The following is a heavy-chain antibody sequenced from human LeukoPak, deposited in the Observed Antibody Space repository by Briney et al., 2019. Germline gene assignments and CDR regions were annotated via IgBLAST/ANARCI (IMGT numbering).Heavy chain of an antibody. Sequence: SQTLSLTCAISGDSVSSNNTAWHWIRLSPSRGLEWLGRTYYRSKWYNDFAVSVKSRVTINPDTSKNQFSLQLNSVTPEDTAVYYCARGYSYRTWGQGTLVTVSS. CDR2: TYYRSKWYN. CDR1: GDSVSSNNTA. CDR3: ARGYSYRT. D-gene: IGHD5-18*01. J-gene: IGHJ4*02. V-gene: IGHV6-1*01.